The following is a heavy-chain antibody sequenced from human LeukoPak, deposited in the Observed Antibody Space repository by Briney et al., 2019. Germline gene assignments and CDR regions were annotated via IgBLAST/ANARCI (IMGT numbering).Heavy chain of an antibody. CDR3: ARVRDDFWSTYFDY. D-gene: IGHD3-3*01. CDR2: IKQDGSEK. J-gene: IGHJ4*02. CDR1: GFTFRSYW. V-gene: IGHV3-7*01. Sequence: GGSLRLSCAASGFTFRSYWMSWVRQAPGKGLEWVANIKQDGSEKYYVDSVKGRFTISRDNAKNLLYLQMNSLRAEDTAVYYCARVRDDFWSTYFDYWGQGTLVTVSS.